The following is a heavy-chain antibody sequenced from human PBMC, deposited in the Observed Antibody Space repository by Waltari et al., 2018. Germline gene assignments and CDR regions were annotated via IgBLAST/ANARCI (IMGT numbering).Heavy chain of an antibody. CDR1: GYSISSNYY. Sequence: QVQLEESGPGLVRPWETLSLTCTVSGYSISSNYYWAWIRRAPGKGLEWIGSMYHSGSTDYSPSRQSRVVISIDTSKNQLFLKLRFVTAADTAVYSCARASHCSSSSCYFDSWGQGVPVTVSS. CDR2: MYHSGST. V-gene: IGHV4-38-2*02. D-gene: IGHD2-2*01. J-gene: IGHJ4*02. CDR3: ARASHCSSSSCYFDS.